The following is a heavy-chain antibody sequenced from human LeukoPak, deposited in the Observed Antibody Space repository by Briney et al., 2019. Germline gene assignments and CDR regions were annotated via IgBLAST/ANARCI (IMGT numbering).Heavy chain of an antibody. CDR3: ARSYYSCGYYYYFDY. CDR1: GGTFSSYA. CDR2: IIPIFGTA. Sequence: SVKVSCKASGGTFSSYAISWVRQAPGQGLEWMGGIIPIFGTANYTQKCPGRLTITADESTSTAYMELSSLRSEDTAVYYCARSYYSCGYYYYFDYWGQGTLVTVSS. J-gene: IGHJ4*02. V-gene: IGHV1-69*13. D-gene: IGHD3-22*01.